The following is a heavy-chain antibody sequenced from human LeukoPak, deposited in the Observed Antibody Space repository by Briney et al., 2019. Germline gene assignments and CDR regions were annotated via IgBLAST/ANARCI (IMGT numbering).Heavy chain of an antibody. J-gene: IGHJ3*02. D-gene: IGHD5/OR15-5a*01. V-gene: IGHV1-8*03. Sequence: ASVKVSCKASGYTFTSYDINWVRQATGQGLEWMGWMNPNSGNTGYAQKFQGRVTITRNTSISTAYMELSSLRSDDTAVYYCARALVYGKAFDIWGQGTMVTVSS. CDR3: ARALVYGKAFDI. CDR2: MNPNSGNT. CDR1: GYTFTSYD.